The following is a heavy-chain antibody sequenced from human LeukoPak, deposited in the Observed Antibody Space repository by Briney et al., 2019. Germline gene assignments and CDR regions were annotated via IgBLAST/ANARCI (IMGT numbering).Heavy chain of an antibody. CDR3: ARDPSGTYNFDY. CDR1: GGSISSYY. Sequence: SETLSLTCTVSGGSISSYYWTWIRQPAGKGLEWIGRIYTSGSTNYSPSLKSRVTMSVDTSKNEFSLKPSSVTAADTAVYYCARDPSGTYNFDYWGQGTLVTVSS. D-gene: IGHD2-2*02. V-gene: IGHV4-4*07. J-gene: IGHJ4*02. CDR2: IYTSGST.